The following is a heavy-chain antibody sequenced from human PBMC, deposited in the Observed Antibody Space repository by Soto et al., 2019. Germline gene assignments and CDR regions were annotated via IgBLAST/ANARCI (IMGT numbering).Heavy chain of an antibody. CDR3: AKDRSEFDFWSGYYRGYGMDV. CDR1: GFTFSSYG. CDR2: ISYDGSNK. D-gene: IGHD3-3*01. J-gene: IGHJ6*02. V-gene: IGHV3-30*18. Sequence: QVQLVESGGGVVQPGRSLRLSCAASGFTFSSYGMHWVRQAPGKGLEWVAVISYDGSNKYYADSVKGRFTISRDNSKNTLYLKMNSLRAEDTAVYYCAKDRSEFDFWSGYYRGYGMDVWGQGTTVTVSS.